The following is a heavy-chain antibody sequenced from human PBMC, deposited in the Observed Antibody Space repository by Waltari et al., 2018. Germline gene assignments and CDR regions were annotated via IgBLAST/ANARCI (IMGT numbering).Heavy chain of an antibody. CDR1: GFTFSSYA. J-gene: IGHJ4*02. V-gene: IGHV3-23*01. Sequence: EVQLLESGGGLVQPGGSLRLSCAASGFTFSSYAMSWVRQAPGKWLGWVSAIRGSGGSTYYADSVKGRFTISRDKSKNTLYLQMNSLRAEDTAVYYCASLGLLGPFDYWGQGTLVTVSS. CDR3: ASLGLLGPFDY. D-gene: IGHD3-22*01. CDR2: IRGSGGST.